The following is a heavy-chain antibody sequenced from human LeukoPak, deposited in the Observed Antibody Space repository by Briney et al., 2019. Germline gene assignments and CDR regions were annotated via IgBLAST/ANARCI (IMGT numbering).Heavy chain of an antibody. V-gene: IGHV4-59*01. Sequence: PSETLSLTCTVSGGSLRSYYWSSIRQPPGKGLEWIGYIYYSGSTTYNPSLKSRVTISVDTSMNQFSLKLSSVTAADTAVYYCASGVTIFGVVSSWGQGTLVTVSS. J-gene: IGHJ4*02. CDR1: GGSLRSYY. CDR3: ASGVTIFGVVSS. D-gene: IGHD3-3*01. CDR2: IYYSGST.